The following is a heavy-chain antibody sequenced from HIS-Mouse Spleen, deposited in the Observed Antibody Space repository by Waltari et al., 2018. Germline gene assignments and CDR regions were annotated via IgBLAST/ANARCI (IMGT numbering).Heavy chain of an antibody. CDR1: GFTFSSYG. CDR3: AALLTGADAFDI. CDR2: ISYDGSNK. Sequence: QVQLVESGGGVVQPGRSLRLSCAASGFTFSSYGMHWVRQAPGKGLEWVAVISYDGSNKYYAASLQGRFPISRDNSKNTLYLQMNSLRAEDTAVYYCAALLTGADAFDIWGQGTMVTVSS. V-gene: IGHV3-30*03. D-gene: IGHD7-27*01. J-gene: IGHJ3*02.